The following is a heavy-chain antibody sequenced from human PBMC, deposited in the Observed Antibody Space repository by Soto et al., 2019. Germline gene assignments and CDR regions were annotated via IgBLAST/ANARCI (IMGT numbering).Heavy chain of an antibody. D-gene: IGHD2-15*01. CDR1: GGSFMGYY. J-gene: IGHJ4*02. Sequence: AETLALTCAVYGGSFMGYYGILIRHSPWKWLEWIVEINHSGTTNDNPSLMSRVTISVDTSKNQFSLKLSSVTAADTALYYCARGKTYCNGGGCYGQYDYWGQGTPVTVSS. V-gene: IGHV4-34*01. CDR3: ARGKTYCNGGGCYGQYDY. CDR2: INHSGTT.